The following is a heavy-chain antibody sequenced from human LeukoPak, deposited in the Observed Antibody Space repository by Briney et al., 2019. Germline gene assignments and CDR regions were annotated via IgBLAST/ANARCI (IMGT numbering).Heavy chain of an antibody. D-gene: IGHD3-10*02. V-gene: IGHV3-11*06. Sequence: PGGSLRLSCAASGFNVSTNYMSWVRQAPGKGLEWLSYIGPGPSHTYYADSVRGRFVISRDDAKSSLYLQMSSLRAEDTAVYYCARDYVTMAPDYGGLGTLVTVSS. CDR2: IGPGPSHT. CDR1: GFNVSTNY. CDR3: ARDYVTMAPDY. J-gene: IGHJ4*02.